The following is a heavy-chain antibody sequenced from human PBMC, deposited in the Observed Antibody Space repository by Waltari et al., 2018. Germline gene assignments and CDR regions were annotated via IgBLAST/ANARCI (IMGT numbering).Heavy chain of an antibody. CDR1: GYTFTGYY. CDR3: ARATRYCSSTSCYASGSDY. D-gene: IGHD2-2*01. Sequence: QVQLVQSGAEVKKPGASVKVSCKASGYTFTGYYMHWVRQAPGQGLEWMGRINPNSGGTNYAQKFQGRVTMTRDTSISTAYMELSRLRSDDTAVYYCARATRYCSSTSCYASGSDYWGQGTLVTV. V-gene: IGHV1-2*06. J-gene: IGHJ4*02. CDR2: INPNSGGT.